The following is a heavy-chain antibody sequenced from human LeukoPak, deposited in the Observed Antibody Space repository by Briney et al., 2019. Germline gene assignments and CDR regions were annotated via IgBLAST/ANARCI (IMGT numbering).Heavy chain of an antibody. J-gene: IGHJ4*02. CDR2: IYYSGST. Sequence: SETLSLTCTVSGGSVSSGSYYWSWIRQPPGKGLEWIGYIYYSGSTNYNPSLKSRVTISVDTSKNQFSLKLGSVTAADTAVYYCARVIKGSLGYCSGGSCYPPPYFDYWGQGTLVTVSS. V-gene: IGHV4-61*01. CDR1: GGSVSSGSYY. D-gene: IGHD2-15*01. CDR3: ARVIKGSLGYCSGGSCYPPPYFDY.